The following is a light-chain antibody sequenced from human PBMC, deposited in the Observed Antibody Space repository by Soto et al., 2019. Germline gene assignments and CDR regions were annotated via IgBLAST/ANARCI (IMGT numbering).Light chain of an antibody. CDR2: EVS. CDR3: SSYTSNSTLV. J-gene: IGLJ1*01. V-gene: IGLV2-14*01. CDR1: SSDVGGYNY. Sequence: QSVLTQPASVSGSPGQSITISCTGTSSDVGGYNYVSWYQQHPGKAPKLMIYEVSNRPSGVSNRFSGSKSGNTASLTISGLQAEDEADYYCSSYTSNSTLVFGTGTNVTVL.